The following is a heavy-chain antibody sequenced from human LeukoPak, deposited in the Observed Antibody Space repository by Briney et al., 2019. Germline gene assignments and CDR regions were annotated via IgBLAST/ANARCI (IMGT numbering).Heavy chain of an antibody. CDR1: GYTFTGYY. V-gene: IGHV1-2*02. D-gene: IGHD1-26*01. CDR3: ARLYSGSLNPYIGGEGGYYYYYMDV. CDR2: INPNSGGT. J-gene: IGHJ6*03. Sequence: ASVKVSCKASGYTFTGYYMHWVRQAPGQGLEWMGWINPNSGGTNYAQKFQGRVTITADKSTCTAYMELSSLRSEDTAVYYCARLYSGSLNPYIGGEGGYYYYYMDVWGKGITVTVSS.